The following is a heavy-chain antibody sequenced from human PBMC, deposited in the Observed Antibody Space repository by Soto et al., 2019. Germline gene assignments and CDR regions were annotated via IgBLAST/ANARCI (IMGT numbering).Heavy chain of an antibody. Sequence: ASVKVSCKVSGYTLTELSMHWVRQAPGKGLEWMGGFDPEDGETIYAQKVQGRGTMTEDTSTDTAYMELSSLRSEDTAVYYCATPYGSGSYSNWFDPWGQGNLVTVSS. J-gene: IGHJ5*02. CDR3: ATPYGSGSYSNWFDP. CDR2: FDPEDGET. D-gene: IGHD3-10*01. V-gene: IGHV1-24*01. CDR1: GYTLTELS.